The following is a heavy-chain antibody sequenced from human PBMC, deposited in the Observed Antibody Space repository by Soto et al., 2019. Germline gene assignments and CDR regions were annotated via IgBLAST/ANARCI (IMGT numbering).Heavy chain of an antibody. D-gene: IGHD2-21*01. CDR1: GGSFSGYY. J-gene: IGHJ4*02. Sequence: QVQLQQWGAGLLKPSETLSLTCAVYGGSFSGYYWSWIRQPPGKGLEWIGEINHSGSTNYNPSLKSRVTIAVDTSKNQFSLKLSSVTAADTAVYYCARSPRANLRGSSILSEWGQGTLVTVSS. V-gene: IGHV4-34*01. CDR2: INHSGST. CDR3: ARSPRANLRGSSILSE.